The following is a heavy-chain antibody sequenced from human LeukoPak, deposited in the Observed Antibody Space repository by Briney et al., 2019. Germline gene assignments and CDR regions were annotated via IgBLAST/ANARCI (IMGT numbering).Heavy chain of an antibody. CDR1: GFTFTSYW. V-gene: IGHV3-7*02. CDR2: IKQDGSET. J-gene: IGHJ1*01. CDR3: TRNEA. Sequence: PGGSLRLSCAASGFTFTSYWLGWVRQSPGKGLEWVASIKQDGSETYYVDSVKGRFTISRDNVRNLVYLQMNNLRAEDTAVYYCTRNEAWGQGTRVTVSS.